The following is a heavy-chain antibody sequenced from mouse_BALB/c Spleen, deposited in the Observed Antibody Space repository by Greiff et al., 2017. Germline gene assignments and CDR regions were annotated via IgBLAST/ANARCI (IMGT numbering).Heavy chain of an antibody. Sequence: EVTLVESGGDLVKPGGSLKLSCAASGFTFSSYGMSWVRQTPDKRLEWVATISSGGSYTYYPDSVKGRFTISRDNAKNTLYLQMSSLKSEDTAMYYCARPDYGSSWFAYWGQGTLVTVSA. V-gene: IGHV5-6*02. CDR1: GFTFSSYG. CDR2: ISSGGSYT. CDR3: ARPDYGSSWFAY. D-gene: IGHD1-1*01. J-gene: IGHJ3*01.